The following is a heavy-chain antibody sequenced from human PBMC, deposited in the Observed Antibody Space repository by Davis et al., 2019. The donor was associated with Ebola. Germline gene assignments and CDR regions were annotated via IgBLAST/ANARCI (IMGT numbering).Heavy chain of an antibody. CDR3: ARGWLRGAMDV. Sequence: PSETLSLTCAISGDSVSGNNGAWNWIRQSPSRGLEWLGRTYYASKGFNDYAEYVKSRITIDPDTSKNQLSLHLNFVTPEDTAVYFGARGWLRGAMDVWGKGTTVTVSS. J-gene: IGHJ6*04. V-gene: IGHV6-1*01. CDR2: TYYASKGFN. D-gene: IGHD5-12*01. CDR1: GDSVSGNNGA.